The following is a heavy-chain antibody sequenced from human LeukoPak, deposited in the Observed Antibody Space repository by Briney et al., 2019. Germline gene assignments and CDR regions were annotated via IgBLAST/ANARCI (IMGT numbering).Heavy chain of an antibody. D-gene: IGHD1-26*01. CDR2: INPGNDNK. CDR3: ATPSLVSGGYRLFLRY. CDR1: GYTFTNYA. J-gene: IGHJ4*02. V-gene: IGHV1-3*01. Sequence: ASVKVSCKASGYTFTNYAIHWVRQAPGQRLERMGWINPGNDNKKYSQKFQGRVTITRDTSATTADMELSSLRSEDTAVYYCATPSLVSGGYRLFLRYWGQGTLVTVSS.